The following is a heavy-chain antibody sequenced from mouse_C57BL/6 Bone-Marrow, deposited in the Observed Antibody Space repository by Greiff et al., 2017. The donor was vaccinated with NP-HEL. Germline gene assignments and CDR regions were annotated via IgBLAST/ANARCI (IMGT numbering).Heavy chain of an antibody. CDR2: IHPNSGST. D-gene: IGHD2-4*01. V-gene: IGHV1-64*01. Sequence: VQLQQPGAELVKPGASVKLSCKASGYTFTSYWMHWVKQRPGQGLEWIGMIHPNSGSTNYNEKFKSKATLTVDQSSSTAYMQLSSLTSEDSAVYYCARPYYDSPFAYWGQGTLVTVSA. J-gene: IGHJ3*01. CDR3: ARPYYDSPFAY. CDR1: GYTFTSYW.